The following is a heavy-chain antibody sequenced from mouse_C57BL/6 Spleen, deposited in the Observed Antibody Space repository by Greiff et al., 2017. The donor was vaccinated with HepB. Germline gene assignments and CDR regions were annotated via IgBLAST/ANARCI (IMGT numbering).Heavy chain of an antibody. CDR2: INPSSGYT. CDR3: ARPYDYDRFAY. CDR1: GYTFTSYT. D-gene: IGHD2-4*01. J-gene: IGHJ3*01. Sequence: VKLQESGAELARPGASVKMSCKASGYTFTSYTMHWVKQRPGQGLEWIGYINPSSGYTKYNQKFKDKATLTADKSSSTAYMQLSSLTSEDSAVYYCARPYDYDRFAYWGQGTLVTVSA. V-gene: IGHV1-4*01.